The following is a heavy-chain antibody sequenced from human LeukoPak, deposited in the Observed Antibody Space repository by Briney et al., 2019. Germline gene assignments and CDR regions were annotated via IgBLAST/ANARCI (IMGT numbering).Heavy chain of an antibody. V-gene: IGHV1-2*02. J-gene: IGHJ4*02. D-gene: IGHD3-10*01. Sequence: ASVKVSCKASGYILTDYYMHWVRQAPGQGLEWMGWINPNSGGANYAQKFQGRVTMTRDTSISTTYMDLSRLRSDDTAVYYCARIQLWPDYYFDYWGQGTLVTVSS. CDR1: GYILTDYY. CDR2: INPNSGGA. CDR3: ARIQLWPDYYFDY.